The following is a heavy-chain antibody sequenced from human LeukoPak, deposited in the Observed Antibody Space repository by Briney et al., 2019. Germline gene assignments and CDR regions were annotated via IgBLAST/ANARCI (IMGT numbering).Heavy chain of an antibody. CDR3: AKASGVTMIVVVGAFDI. D-gene: IGHD3-22*01. CDR1: GFTFSSYG. V-gene: IGHV3-23*01. CDR2: ISGGGGST. J-gene: IGHJ3*02. Sequence: GGSLRLSCAASGFTFSSYGMSWVRQAPGKGLEWVSAISGGGGSTYYADSVKGRFTISRDNSKNTLYLKMNSLRAEDTAVYYCAKASGVTMIVVVGAFDIWGQGTMVTVSS.